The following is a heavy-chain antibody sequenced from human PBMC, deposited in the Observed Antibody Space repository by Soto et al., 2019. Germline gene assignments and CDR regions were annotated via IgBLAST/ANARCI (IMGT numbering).Heavy chain of an antibody. CDR2: IYPGDSDT. CDR1: GYSFTSYW. Sequence: PGESLKISCKGSGYSFTSYWIGWVRQMPGKGLEWMGIIYPGDSDTRYSPSFQGQVTISADKSISTAYLQWSSLKASDTAMYYCARHIRGYDSNEYYFDYWGQGTLVTVSS. V-gene: IGHV5-51*01. D-gene: IGHD3-22*01. CDR3: ARHIRGYDSNEYYFDY. J-gene: IGHJ4*02.